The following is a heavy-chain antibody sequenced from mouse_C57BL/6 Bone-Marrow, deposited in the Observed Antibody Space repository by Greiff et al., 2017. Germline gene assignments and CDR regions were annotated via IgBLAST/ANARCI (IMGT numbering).Heavy chain of an antibody. V-gene: IGHV1-81*01. CDR3: AREAVVATGYFDV. CDR2: IYPRSGNT. Sequence: QVQLQQSGAELARPGASVKLSCKASGYTFTSYGISWVKQRTGQGLEWIGEIYPRSGNTYYNEKFKGKATLTADKSSSPAYMGLRSLTSEDSAVYFCAREAVVATGYFDVWGTGTTVTVSS. D-gene: IGHD1-1*01. J-gene: IGHJ1*03. CDR1: GYTFTSYG.